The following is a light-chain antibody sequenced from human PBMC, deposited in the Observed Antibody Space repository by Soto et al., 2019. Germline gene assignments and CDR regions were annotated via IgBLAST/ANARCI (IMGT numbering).Light chain of an antibody. CDR2: DAS. CDR1: QSISSW. V-gene: IGKV1-5*01. CDR3: QQYKRYPYT. Sequence: DIQMTQSPSTLSASVGDRVTITCRASQSISSWLAWYQQKPGKAPKLLIYDASSLESGVPSRFSGSGPGSDFKPTICSLQPVDLGACFCQQYKRYPYTFGQRTKLEIE. J-gene: IGKJ2*01.